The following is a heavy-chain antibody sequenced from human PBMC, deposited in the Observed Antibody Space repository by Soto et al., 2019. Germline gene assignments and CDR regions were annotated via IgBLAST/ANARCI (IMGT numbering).Heavy chain of an antibody. CDR2: IYPGDSET. CDR3: ARSPMVTYSDSSGSLDY. V-gene: IGHV5-51*01. Sequence: PGESLKISCKGSGYSFTSYWIGWVRQMPGKGLEWMGIIYPGDSETRYSPSSQGQVTISSDKSISTAYLQWSSLKASDTAMYYCARSPMVTYSDSSGSLDYWGQGTLVTVSS. D-gene: IGHD3-22*01. CDR1: GYSFTSYW. J-gene: IGHJ4*02.